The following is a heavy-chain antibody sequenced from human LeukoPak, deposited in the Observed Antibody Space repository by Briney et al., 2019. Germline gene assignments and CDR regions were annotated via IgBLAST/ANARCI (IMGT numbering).Heavy chain of an antibody. V-gene: IGHV3-48*01. CDR3: ARDLQLPPIYYYGMDV. D-gene: IGHD1-26*01. CDR1: GFTFISYS. J-gene: IGHJ6*02. CDR2: ISSSSSTI. Sequence: GSLRLSCAASGFTFISYSMNWVRQAPGKGLEWVSYISSSSSTIYYADSVKGRFTISRDNAKNSLYLQMNSLRAEDTAVYYCARDLQLPPIYYYGMDVWGQGTTVTVSS.